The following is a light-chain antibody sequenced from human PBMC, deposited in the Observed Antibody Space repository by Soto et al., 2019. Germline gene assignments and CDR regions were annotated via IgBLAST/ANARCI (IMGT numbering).Light chain of an antibody. Sequence: QSALTQPASVSGSPGQSITISCTGTSSDVGGYNYVSWYQQHPGKAPKLMIYEVSNRPSGVSNRYAGSKSVHTATLTISGLQADDEADYYCSSYTSSSTPWVFGGGTKLTVL. CDR1: SSDVGGYNY. CDR3: SSYTSSSTPWV. V-gene: IGLV2-14*01. CDR2: EVS. J-gene: IGLJ3*02.